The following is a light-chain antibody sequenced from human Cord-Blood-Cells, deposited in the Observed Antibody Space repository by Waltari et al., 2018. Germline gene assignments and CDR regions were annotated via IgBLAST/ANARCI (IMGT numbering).Light chain of an antibody. V-gene: IGKV1-9*01. J-gene: IGKJ5*01. CDR3: QQLKSYPIT. CDR1: QGISSY. Sequence: DIQLTQSPSFLSASVGDRVTITCRASQGISSYLAWYQQKPGKAPKLLIYAASTLQSGVPSRFSGRGSGTEFTLTISSLQPEDFAAYYCQQLKSYPITFGQGTRLEIK. CDR2: AAS.